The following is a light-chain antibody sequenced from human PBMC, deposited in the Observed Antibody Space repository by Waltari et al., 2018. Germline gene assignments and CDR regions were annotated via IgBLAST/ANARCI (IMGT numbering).Light chain of an antibody. Sequence: DIVMTQSPDSLAVSLGERATINCKSSQSVLYSSNNKNYLAWYQQKPGQPPKLLICWASTRESGVPDRFSGSGSGTDFTLTISSLQAEDVAVYYCQQYHTSPFTFGPGTKVDI. CDR2: WAS. CDR1: QSVLYSSNNKNY. J-gene: IGKJ3*01. V-gene: IGKV4-1*01. CDR3: QQYHTSPFT.